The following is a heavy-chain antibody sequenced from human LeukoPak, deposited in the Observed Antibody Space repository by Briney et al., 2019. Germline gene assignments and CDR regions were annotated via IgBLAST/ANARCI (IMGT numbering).Heavy chain of an antibody. V-gene: IGHV3-23*01. D-gene: IGHD1-26*01. CDR1: GFTFSSYA. Sequence: PGGSLRLSCAASGFTFSSYAMSWVRQAPGKGLVWVSAISGSGGSTYYADSVKGRFTISRDNSKNTLYLQMNSLRAEDTAVYYCAKDREFVSGSYRNTGFDYWGQGTLVTVSS. CDR3: AKDREFVSGSYRNTGFDY. CDR2: ISGSGGST. J-gene: IGHJ4*02.